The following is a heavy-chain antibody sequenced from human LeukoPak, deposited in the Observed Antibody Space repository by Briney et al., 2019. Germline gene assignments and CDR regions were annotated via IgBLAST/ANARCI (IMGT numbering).Heavy chain of an antibody. J-gene: IGHJ4*02. CDR1: GFSFSINA. V-gene: IGHV3-66*01. D-gene: IGHD1-26*01. CDR2: IYSGGGT. CDR3: ARFKVGATSAFDY. Sequence: GGSLRLSCVASGFSFSINAMIWVRQAPGKGLEWVSVIYSGGGTYYADSVKGGLTISRDNSKNTLYLQMNSLRAEDTAVYYCARFKVGATSAFDYWGQGTLVTVSS.